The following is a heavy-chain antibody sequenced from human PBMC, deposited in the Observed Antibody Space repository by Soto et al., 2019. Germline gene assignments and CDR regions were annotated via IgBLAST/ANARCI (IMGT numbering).Heavy chain of an antibody. D-gene: IGHD3-9*01. CDR3: ARTYYDILTGYYTDDY. Sequence: TSETLSLTCTVSGGSISSYYLSWIRQPPGKGLEWIGYIYYSGSTNYNPSLKSRVTISVDTSKNQFSLKLSSVTAVDTAVYYCARTYYDILTGYYTDDYWGQGTLVTVSS. V-gene: IGHV4-59*01. CDR1: GGSISSYY. J-gene: IGHJ4*02. CDR2: IYYSGST.